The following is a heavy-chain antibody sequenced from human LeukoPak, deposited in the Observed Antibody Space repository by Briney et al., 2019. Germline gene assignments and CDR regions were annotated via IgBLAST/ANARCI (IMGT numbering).Heavy chain of an antibody. CDR2: ISGSGGSA. Sequence: GGSLRLSCAASGFTFSYHWMTWVRQAPGKGLEWVSAISGSGGSAYYADSVKGRFTISRDNSKNTLYLQMNSLRAEDTAVYYCAKRGLFDPWGQGTLVTVSS. CDR1: GFTFSYHW. D-gene: IGHD3-10*01. V-gene: IGHV3-23*01. J-gene: IGHJ5*02. CDR3: AKRGLFDP.